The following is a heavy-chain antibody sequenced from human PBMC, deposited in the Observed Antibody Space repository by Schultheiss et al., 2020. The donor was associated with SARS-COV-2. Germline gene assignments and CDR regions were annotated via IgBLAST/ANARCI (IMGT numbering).Heavy chain of an antibody. D-gene: IGHD2-2*01. CDR3: ATLNFGGYCNSTSCPYYYGMDV. V-gene: IGHV1-18*01. J-gene: IGHJ6*02. CDR2: ISAYNGNT. CDR1: GYTFTNNG. Sequence: ASVKVSCKASGYTFTNNGISWVRQAPGQGLEWMGWISAYNGNTNYAQKIQGRVTMTTDTSTSTAYMELRSLRSDDTAVYYCATLNFGGYCNSTSCPYYYGMDVWGQGTTVTVSS.